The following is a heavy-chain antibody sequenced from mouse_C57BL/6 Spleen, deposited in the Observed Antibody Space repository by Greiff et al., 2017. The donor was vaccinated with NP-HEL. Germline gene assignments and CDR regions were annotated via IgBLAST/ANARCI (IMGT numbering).Heavy chain of an antibody. CDR2: IDPSGSYT. Sequence: VQLQQPGAELVMPGASVKLSCKASGYTFTSYWMHWVKQRPGQGLEWIGEIDPSGSYTNYTQKFKGKATLTVDKSSSTAYMQLSSLTSEDSAVYYCARDYGRGYYFDYWGQGTTLTVSS. D-gene: IGHD1-1*01. V-gene: IGHV1-69*01. CDR3: ARDYGRGYYFDY. J-gene: IGHJ2*01. CDR1: GYTFTSYW.